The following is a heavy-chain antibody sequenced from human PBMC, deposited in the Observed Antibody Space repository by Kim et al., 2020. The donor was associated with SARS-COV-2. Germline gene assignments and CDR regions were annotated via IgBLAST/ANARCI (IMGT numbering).Heavy chain of an antibody. D-gene: IGHD6-19*01. J-gene: IGHJ4*02. V-gene: IGHV1-3*01. Sequence: QKFQGRVAITRDTSASTADMELSSLRSEDTAVYYCARAASSSGWDRNFDYWGQGTLVTVSS. CDR3: ARAASSSGWDRNFDY.